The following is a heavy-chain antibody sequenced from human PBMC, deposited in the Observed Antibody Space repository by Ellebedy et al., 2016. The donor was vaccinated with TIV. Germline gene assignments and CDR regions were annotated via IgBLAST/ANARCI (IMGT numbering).Heavy chain of an antibody. J-gene: IGHJ4*02. CDR3: ARAGEVYSNDRDFDY. V-gene: IGHV4-59*02. D-gene: IGHD4-11*01. CDR1: GDSVSSYY. Sequence: ESLKISXTVSGDSVSSYYWSWIRQPPGKGLEWVGYIYYTASTTYNPPLKSRVTISADTSKNQISLKLSSVAAADTAVYYCARAGEVYSNDRDFDYWGQGTLVTVSS. CDR2: IYYTAST.